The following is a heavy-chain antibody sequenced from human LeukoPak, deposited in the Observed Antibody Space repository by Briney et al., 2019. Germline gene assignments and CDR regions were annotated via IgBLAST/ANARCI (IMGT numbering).Heavy chain of an antibody. V-gene: IGHV4-30-4*01. CDR3: ARDSASCSSTSCSYFDY. Sequence: SQTLSLTCTVSGSSISSGDYYWSWIRQPPGKGLEWIGYIYYSGSTYYNPSLKSRVTISVDTSKNQFSLKLSSVTAADTAVYYCARDSASCSSTSCSYFDYWGQGTLVTVSS. CDR2: IYYSGST. J-gene: IGHJ4*02. CDR1: GSSISSGDYY. D-gene: IGHD2-2*01.